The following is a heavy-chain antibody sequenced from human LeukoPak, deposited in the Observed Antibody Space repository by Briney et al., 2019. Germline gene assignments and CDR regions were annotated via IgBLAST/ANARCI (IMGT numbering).Heavy chain of an antibody. D-gene: IGHD2-21*01. J-gene: IGHJ4*02. CDR2: IDPEDSDT. V-gene: IGHV5-51*01. CDR3: ARHEESDCGGDCSPLDY. Sequence: GESLKISCQASGYRFTNYWIGWVRQMPGKGLEWMGIIDPEDSDTRYSPSFQGQVTISADKSIGTAYLQWSSLKDSDTAMYYCARHEESDCGGDCSPLDYWGQGTLVIVS. CDR1: GYRFTNYW.